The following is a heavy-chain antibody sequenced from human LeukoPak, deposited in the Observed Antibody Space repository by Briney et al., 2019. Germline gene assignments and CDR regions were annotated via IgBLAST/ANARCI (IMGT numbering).Heavy chain of an antibody. D-gene: IGHD2-15*01. J-gene: IGHJ3*02. CDR2: INWNGGST. Sequence: GGSLRLSCAASGFTFDDYGMSWVRQAPGKGLEWVSGINWNGGSTGYADSVKGRFTISRDNAKNSLYLQMNSLRAEDTALYYCAREYCSGGSCQDDAFDIWGQGTMVTVSS. CDR1: GFTFDDYG. V-gene: IGHV3-20*04. CDR3: AREYCSGGSCQDDAFDI.